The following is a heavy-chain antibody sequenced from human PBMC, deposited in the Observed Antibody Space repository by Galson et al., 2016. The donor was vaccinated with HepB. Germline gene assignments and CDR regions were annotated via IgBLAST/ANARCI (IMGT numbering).Heavy chain of an antibody. CDR2: ISYDGRTN. D-gene: IGHD3-3*01. CDR3: AKSRLRFLGWGTHGMDV. Sequence: SLRLSCAASGFNFSYYAMHWVRQAPGKGLAWVATISYDGRTNYYVDSPKGRFTISRDNSKRTLDLQMNSLRVEDTAVYYCAKSRLRFLGWGTHGMDVWGQGTTVSVSS. CDR1: GFNFSYYA. V-gene: IGHV3-30*18. J-gene: IGHJ6*02.